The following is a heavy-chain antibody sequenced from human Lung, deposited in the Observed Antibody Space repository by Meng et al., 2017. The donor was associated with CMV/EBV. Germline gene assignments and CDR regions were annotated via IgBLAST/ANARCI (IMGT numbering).Heavy chain of an antibody. CDR1: GYTFSSYG. D-gene: IGHD3-22*01. CDR2: IGGYDGRT. Sequence: SVKVSXKASGYTFSSYGISWVRQAPGQGLEWMGWIGGYDGRTNYRQKFKGRVTVTRDASTSTAYMEVRSLGSDDTAVYYCARDFYEYDNSGYYDDTFDIWGQGTXVTVSS. J-gene: IGHJ3*02. CDR3: ARDFYEYDNSGYYDDTFDI. V-gene: IGHV1-18*01.